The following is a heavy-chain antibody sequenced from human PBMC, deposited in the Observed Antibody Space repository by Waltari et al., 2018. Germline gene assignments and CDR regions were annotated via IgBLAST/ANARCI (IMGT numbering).Heavy chain of an antibody. CDR3: ARADYGGTADYDY. J-gene: IGHJ4*02. CDR1: GITVSSHW. D-gene: IGHD4-17*01. CDR2: IKEDGSES. Sequence: EVQLVESGGGLVQPGGSLRLSGAAPGITVSSHWMTWVCQAPGKGLEWLANIKEDGSESYYGDSVKGRFTISRDNTKNSLYLQMNSLRVEDTAVYYCARADYGGTADYDYWGQGTQVTVSS. V-gene: IGHV3-7*04.